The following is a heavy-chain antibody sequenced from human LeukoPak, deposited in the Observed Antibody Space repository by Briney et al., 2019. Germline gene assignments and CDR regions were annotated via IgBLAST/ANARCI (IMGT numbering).Heavy chain of an antibody. CDR2: IYYSGSS. CDR3: ARNDFWSGYFDY. J-gene: IGHJ4*02. Sequence: SETLSLTCTVSGGSISSNYWNWIRQPPGKGLEWIGYIYYSGSSNYNPSLKSRVTISVDTSKNQFSLKLSSVTAADTAVYYCARNDFWSGYFDYWGQGTLVTVSS. V-gene: IGHV4-59*01. D-gene: IGHD3-3*01. CDR1: GGSISSNY.